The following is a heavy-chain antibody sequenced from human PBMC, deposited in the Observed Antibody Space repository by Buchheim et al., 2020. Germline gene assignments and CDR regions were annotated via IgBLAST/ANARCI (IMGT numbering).Heavy chain of an antibody. CDR2: IYPGDSAT. Sequence: EVQLVQSGAEVKKPGESLRISCKGSGYSFTSYWIGWVRQMPGKGLEWMGIIYPGDSATTYSPSFQGQVTMSAAKSISTAYLQWSSLKATDTAMYYCARRRYRQLEQFDYWGQGTL. CDR1: GYSFTSYW. V-gene: IGHV5-51*01. CDR3: ARRRYRQLEQFDY. D-gene: IGHD6-6*01. J-gene: IGHJ4*02.